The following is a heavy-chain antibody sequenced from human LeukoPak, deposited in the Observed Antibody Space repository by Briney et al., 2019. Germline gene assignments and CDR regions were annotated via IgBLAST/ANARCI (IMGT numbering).Heavy chain of an antibody. V-gene: IGHV4-59*08. Sequence: SETLSLTCTVAGGSISTQYWTWSRQPPGKGLEWIGNVYYTGSTNYNPSLKSRVSISVDTSKNQFSLKLTSVTAADTAVYYCASSLGSKTAFHIWGQGKMVTVSS. CDR1: GGSISTQY. CDR3: ASSLGSKTAFHI. CDR2: VYYTGST. J-gene: IGHJ3*02. D-gene: IGHD4-11*01.